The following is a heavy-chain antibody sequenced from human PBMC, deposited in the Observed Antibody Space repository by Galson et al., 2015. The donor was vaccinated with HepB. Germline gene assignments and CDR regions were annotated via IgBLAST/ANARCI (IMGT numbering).Heavy chain of an antibody. V-gene: IGHV1-3*01. J-gene: IGHJ6*02. D-gene: IGHD5-12*01. CDR1: GYTFTSYA. CDR2: INAGNGNT. CDR3: ASMGSGYGDYYYYGMDV. Sequence: SVKVSCKASGYTFTSYAMHWVRQAPGQRLEWMGWINAGNGNTKYSQKFQGRVTITRDTSASTAYMELSSLRSEDTAVYYCASMGSGYGDYYYYGMDVWGQGTTVTVSS.